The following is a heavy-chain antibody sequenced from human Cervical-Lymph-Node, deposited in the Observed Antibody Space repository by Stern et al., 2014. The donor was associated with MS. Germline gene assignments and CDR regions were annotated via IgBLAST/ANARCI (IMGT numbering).Heavy chain of an antibody. CDR2: IDPNSGGE. Sequence: VQLVESGAEVKKPGASVKVSCKASGYSFTGYYIHWVRRAPGPGLEWMGRIDPNSGGENNAKRVQGGVTLSRRPSISTTYMELSSLRSDDTAIYYCARQYCSGGKCHSSAYNYNGMDVWGQGTTVTVSS. CDR3: ARQYCSGGKCHSSAYNYNGMDV. CDR1: GYSFTGYY. V-gene: IGHV1-2*06. D-gene: IGHD2-15*01. J-gene: IGHJ6*02.